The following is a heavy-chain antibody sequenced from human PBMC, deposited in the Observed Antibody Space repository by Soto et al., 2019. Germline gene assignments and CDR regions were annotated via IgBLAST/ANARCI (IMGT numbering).Heavy chain of an antibody. CDR2: IYHVGST. CDR1: GYSISSGYY. D-gene: IGHD3-22*01. CDR3: ARVGPWVPYYYHSSPYTFENWFDP. J-gene: IGHJ5*02. Sequence: XGTLSLNCAVSGYSISSGYYWCWLRQPPGKGLEWIGSIYHVGSTYYNPSLNSRVTLSIDITNNHVSLILNSVTAADTAVYYCARVGPWVPYYYHSSPYTFENWFDPWGQGTLVTVSS. V-gene: IGHV4-38-2*01.